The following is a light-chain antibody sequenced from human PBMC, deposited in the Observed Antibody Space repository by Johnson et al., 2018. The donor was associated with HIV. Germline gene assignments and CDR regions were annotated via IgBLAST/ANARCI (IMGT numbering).Light chain of an antibody. Sequence: QAVLTQPPSVSAAPGQKVTISCSGSSSNVGSSFVSWYRQVPGTAPKLLIYDNDKRPSGISDRFSASKSGTSATLGITGLQTGDEADYYCGTWDSYLTAGVFGSGTKVTVL. CDR3: GTWDSYLTAGV. J-gene: IGLJ1*01. CDR2: DND. CDR1: SSNVGSSF. V-gene: IGLV1-51*01.